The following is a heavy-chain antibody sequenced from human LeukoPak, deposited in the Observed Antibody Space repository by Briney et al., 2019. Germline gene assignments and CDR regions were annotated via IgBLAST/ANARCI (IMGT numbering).Heavy chain of an antibody. V-gene: IGHV1-18*01. CDR1: GYTFTNSD. CDR2: ISTSNGDT. D-gene: IGHD2-21*01. CDR3: ARGRSHIVVVIAPHAFDI. J-gene: IGHJ3*02. Sequence: ASVKVSCKASGYTFTNSDITWVRQAPGQGLEWMGRISTSNGDTNYAQKLQGRVTMTTDTSTSTAYMELRSLRSDDTAVYYCARGRSHIVVVIAPHAFDIWGQGTMVTVSS.